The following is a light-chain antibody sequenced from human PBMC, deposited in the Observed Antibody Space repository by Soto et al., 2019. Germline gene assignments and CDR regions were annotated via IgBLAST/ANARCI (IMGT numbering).Light chain of an antibody. J-gene: IGKJ1*01. CDR1: QDISTE. CDR3: LQDYFYPRT. Sequence: ALPMTQSPSSLSASVRDSVTITCRASQDISTELGWYQQKPGKAPKLLIYGATTLQSGVPSRFSGSGSGKDFTLTISGLKPEDFASYYCLQDYFYPRTFGQGTKVEVK. V-gene: IGKV1-6*01. CDR2: GAT.